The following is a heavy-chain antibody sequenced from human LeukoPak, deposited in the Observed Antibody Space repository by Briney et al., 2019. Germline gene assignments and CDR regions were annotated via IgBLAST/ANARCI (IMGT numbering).Heavy chain of an antibody. CDR3: ARDSSGYGSFDY. D-gene: IGHD3-22*01. Sequence: GGSLRLSCAASGFTFRDSAMSWVRQAPGKGLEWVSLISFSGDNTYYTDSVKGRFTISRDNSKDTLYLQMNSLRAEDTAIYYCARDSSGYGSFDYWGRGTLVTVSS. V-gene: IGHV3-23*01. CDR1: GFTFRDSA. CDR2: ISFSGDNT. J-gene: IGHJ4*02.